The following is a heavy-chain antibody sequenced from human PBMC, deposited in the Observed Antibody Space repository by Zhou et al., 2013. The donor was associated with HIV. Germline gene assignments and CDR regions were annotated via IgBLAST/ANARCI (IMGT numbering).Heavy chain of an antibody. J-gene: IGHJ6*03. D-gene: IGHD6-13*01. CDR2: IIPILGIA. CDR1: GGTFSSYA. CDR3: ARDPHDSSSTRYYYYYMDV. V-gene: IGHV1-69*04. Sequence: QVQLVQSGAEVKKPGSSVKVSCKASGGTFSSYAISWVRQAPGQGLEWMGRIIPILGIANYAQKFQGRVTITADKSTSTAYMELSSLRSEDTAVYYCARDPHDSSSTRYYYYYMDVWGKGTTVTVSS.